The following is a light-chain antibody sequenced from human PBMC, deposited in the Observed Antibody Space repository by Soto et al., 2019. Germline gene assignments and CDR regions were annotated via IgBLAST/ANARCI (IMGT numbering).Light chain of an antibody. Sequence: QSALTQPASVSGSPGQSITISCTGTSSDVGGFNYVSWYQQYPGKAPKLMIYDVTYRPSGVSNRFSGSKSGNTASLTISGLQAEDAADYYCSSFTSSSTYVFGTGTKLTVL. CDR2: DVT. CDR1: SSDVGGFNY. J-gene: IGLJ1*01. CDR3: SSFTSSSTYV. V-gene: IGLV2-14*01.